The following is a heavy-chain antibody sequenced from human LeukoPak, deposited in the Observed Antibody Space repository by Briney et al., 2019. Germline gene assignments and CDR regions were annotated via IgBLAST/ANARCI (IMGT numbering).Heavy chain of an antibody. CDR1: GGSISSYY. D-gene: IGHD2-15*01. V-gene: IGHV4-59*12. J-gene: IGHJ3*02. Sequence: SETLSLTCTVSGGSISSYYWSWIRQPPGKGVEWIGYIYYSGSTNYNPSLKSRVTISVDTSKNQFSLKLSSVTAADTAVYYCARGGGYADDAFDIWGQGTMVTVSS. CDR2: IYYSGST. CDR3: ARGGGYADDAFDI.